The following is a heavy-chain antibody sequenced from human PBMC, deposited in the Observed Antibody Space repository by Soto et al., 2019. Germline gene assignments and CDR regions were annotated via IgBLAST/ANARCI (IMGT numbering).Heavy chain of an antibody. V-gene: IGHV1-8*01. CDR3: AREGMLFSGVIVFYGMDV. D-gene: IGHD3-3*01. CDR1: GYSFTRHD. Sequence: QVQLVQSGAEVKKPGASVKVSCKASGYSFTRHDINWVRQAPGQGLEWMGWINPSSGNTGYAQRFLGRITMTTDTTTSTAYMELSGLKSEATDIYYCAREGMLFSGVIVFYGMDVWGQGTTVTVPS. J-gene: IGHJ6*02. CDR2: INPSSGNT.